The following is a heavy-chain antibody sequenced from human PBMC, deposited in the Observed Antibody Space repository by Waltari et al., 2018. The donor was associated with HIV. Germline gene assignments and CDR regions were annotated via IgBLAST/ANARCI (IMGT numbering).Heavy chain of an antibody. CDR3: IRNQVFYFDY. Sequence: EVQLVVSGGGLAQPGRSLRLSCLGSGFNFAAYFVSWVRQAPGKRMEWVGFIRSKPHGGTTEYAASVKGRFSISRDDSNNIAYLQMNSLTVEDTAVYYCIRNQVFYFDYWGQGALVTVSS. V-gene: IGHV3-49*04. CDR2: IRSKPHGGTT. J-gene: IGHJ4*02. D-gene: IGHD3-10*01. CDR1: GFNFAAYF.